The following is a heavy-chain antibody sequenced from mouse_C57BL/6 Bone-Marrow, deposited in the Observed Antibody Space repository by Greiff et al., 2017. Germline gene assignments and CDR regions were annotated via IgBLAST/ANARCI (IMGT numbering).Heavy chain of an antibody. D-gene: IGHD2-3*01. V-gene: IGHV1-82*01. CDR3: AREGWLLPWFAY. CDR1: GYAFSSSW. J-gene: IGHJ3*01. Sequence: VKLVESGPELVKPGASVKISCKASGYAFSSSWMNWVKQRPGKGLEWIGRIYPGDGDTNYNGRFKGKATLTADKYSSTAYMQLSSLPSEDSAVYICAREGWLLPWFAYWGQGTLVTVSA. CDR2: IYPGDGDT.